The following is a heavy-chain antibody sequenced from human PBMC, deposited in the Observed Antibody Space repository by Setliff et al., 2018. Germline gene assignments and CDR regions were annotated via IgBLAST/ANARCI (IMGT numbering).Heavy chain of an antibody. D-gene: IGHD6-25*01. Sequence: GGSLRLSCAASGFSCSSYGIHWVRQAPGKGLEWVAFIQFDGGDKYYADSVKGRFIISRDNSKNTLYLQMNSLRAEDTAVYFCAKHVLSSGWPNDAFDFWGQGTMVTVSS. CDR3: AKHVLSSGWPNDAFDF. CDR2: IQFDGGDK. V-gene: IGHV3-30*02. CDR1: GFSCSSYG. J-gene: IGHJ3*01.